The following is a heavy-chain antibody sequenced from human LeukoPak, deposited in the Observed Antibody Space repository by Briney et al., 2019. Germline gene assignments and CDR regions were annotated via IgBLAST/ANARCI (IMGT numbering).Heavy chain of an antibody. CDR3: GRDLGGRSGY. V-gene: IGHV3-74*01. Sequence: GGSLRLSCGATGFTISSYWMHWVRQAPGKGLVWVSRINEDGSITNYADSVKGRFSISRDNAKNTLYLQMNSLRAEDTAVYYCGRDLGGRSGYWGQGTLVTVSS. CDR2: INEDGSIT. D-gene: IGHD1-26*01. CDR1: GFTISSYW. J-gene: IGHJ4*02.